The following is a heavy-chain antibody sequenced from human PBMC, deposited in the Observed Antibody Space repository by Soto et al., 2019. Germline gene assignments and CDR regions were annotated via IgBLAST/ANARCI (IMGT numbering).Heavy chain of an antibody. CDR1: GYTFTSYY. D-gene: IGHD3-22*01. CDR3: ARGGIPYYYDSSGCEI. J-gene: IGHJ4*02. Sequence: EASVKVSCKASGYTFTSYYMHWVRQAPGQGLEWMGIINPSGGSTSYAQKFQGRVTMTRDTSTSTVYMELSSLRSEDTAVYYCARGGIPYYYDSSGCEIWGQGTLVTVSS. V-gene: IGHV1-46*01. CDR2: INPSGGST.